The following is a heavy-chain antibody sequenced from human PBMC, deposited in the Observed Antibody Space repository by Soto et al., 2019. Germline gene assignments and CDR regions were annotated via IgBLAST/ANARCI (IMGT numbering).Heavy chain of an antibody. V-gene: IGHV3-23*01. J-gene: IGHJ5*02. D-gene: IGHD6-25*01. CDR2: ISGSGGIT. Sequence: EVQLLESGGGLVQPGGSLRLSCAASGFTFSSYAMSWVRQAPGKGLEWVSTISGSGGITYYADSVKGRFTISRDNSKNTLYLQMNSLRAEDTAVYFCAKDSGIAALCSLEPWGQGTLVTVSS. CDR1: GFTFSSYA. CDR3: AKDSGIAALCSLEP.